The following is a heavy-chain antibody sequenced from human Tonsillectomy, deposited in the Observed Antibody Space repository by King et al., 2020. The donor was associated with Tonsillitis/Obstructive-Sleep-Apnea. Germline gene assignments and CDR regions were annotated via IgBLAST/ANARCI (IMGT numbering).Heavy chain of an antibody. CDR1: GFTFSNAW. Sequence: VQLVESGGGLVKPGGSLRLSCAASGFTFSNAWMNWVRQAPGKGLEWVGRIKSKTDGGTTDYAAPVKGRFTISRDDSKNTLYLQMNSLKTEDTAVYYCTTALGITMIVVVTKEDYWGQGTLVTVSS. CDR3: TTALGITMIVVVTKEDY. J-gene: IGHJ4*02. V-gene: IGHV3-15*07. D-gene: IGHD3-22*01. CDR2: IKSKTDGGTT.